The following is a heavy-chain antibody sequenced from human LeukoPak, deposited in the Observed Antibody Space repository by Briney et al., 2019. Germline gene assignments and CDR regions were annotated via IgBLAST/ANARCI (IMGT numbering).Heavy chain of an antibody. J-gene: IGHJ4*02. V-gene: IGHV3-30-3*01. CDR3: ARDVSWLQSDY. CDR2: ISYDGSNK. D-gene: IGHD5-24*01. CDR1: RFTFSSYP. Sequence: PGGSLRLSCAASRFTFSSYPTHWVRQAPGKGLEWVAVISYDGSNKYYADSVKGRFTISRDNARDSVYLQINSLRAEDTALYYCARDVSWLQSDYWGQGTLVTVSS.